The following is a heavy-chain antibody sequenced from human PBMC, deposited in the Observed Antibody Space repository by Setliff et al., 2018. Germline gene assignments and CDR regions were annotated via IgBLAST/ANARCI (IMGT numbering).Heavy chain of an antibody. Sequence: SETLSLTCTVSGVSISDFFWSWLRQPPGKGLEYIGFTYYSGDTNYNPSLKSRVTISVDTSKNQLSLKLSSVTAADTAVYYCARARESLEWSTPPYGMDVWGQGTTVTVSS. CDR3: ARARESLEWSTPPYGMDV. CDR2: TYYSGDT. J-gene: IGHJ6*02. CDR1: GVSISDFF. V-gene: IGHV4-59*01. D-gene: IGHD3-3*01.